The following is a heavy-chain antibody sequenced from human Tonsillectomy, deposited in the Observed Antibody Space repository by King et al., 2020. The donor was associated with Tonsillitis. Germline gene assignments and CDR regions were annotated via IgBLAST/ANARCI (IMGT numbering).Heavy chain of an antibody. D-gene: IGHD6-19*01. Sequence: VQLVESGGGVGQPGRSLRLSCAASGFIFSNYAIHWVRQAPGKGLEWVAVISYDGSNKYYADSVKGRFTISRDNSKNTLYLQMHSLRVEDTALYYCARERDSRVWYEADYWGQGTLVTVPS. CDR1: GFIFSNYA. J-gene: IGHJ4*02. CDR3: ARERDSRVWYEADY. V-gene: IGHV3-30*04. CDR2: ISYDGSNK.